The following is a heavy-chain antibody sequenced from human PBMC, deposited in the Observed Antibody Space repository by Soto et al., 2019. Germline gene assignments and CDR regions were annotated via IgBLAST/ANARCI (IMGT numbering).Heavy chain of an antibody. CDR2: INPNSGGT. D-gene: IGHD6-19*01. J-gene: IGHJ5*02. Sequence: YLRWPQHANEQGLEWMGWINPNSGGTNYAQKFQGWVTMTRDTSISTAYMELSRLRSDDTAVYYCARASIAVGGRNCPNCFDPWGQGPLGSVSS. CDR3: ARASIAVGGRNCPNCFDP. V-gene: IGHV1-2*04. CDR1: Y.